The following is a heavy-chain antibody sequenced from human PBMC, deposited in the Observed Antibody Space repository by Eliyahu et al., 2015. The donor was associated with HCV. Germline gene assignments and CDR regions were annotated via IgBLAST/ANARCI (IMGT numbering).Heavy chain of an antibody. Sequence: EVQLVESGGGLVQPGRSLXXSCAASGFTFDDYAMXWVRQAPGKGLEWVSGISWNSGSIGYADSVKGRFTISRDNAKNSLYLQMNSLRAEDTALYYCAKDNSPMYSSPASWGQGTLVTVSS. CDR1: GFTFDDYA. CDR2: ISWNSGSI. D-gene: IGHD6-13*01. V-gene: IGHV3-9*01. J-gene: IGHJ5*02. CDR3: AKDNSPMYSSPAS.